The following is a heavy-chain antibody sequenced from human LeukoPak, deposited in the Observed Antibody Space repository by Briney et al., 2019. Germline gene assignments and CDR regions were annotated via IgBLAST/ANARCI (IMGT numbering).Heavy chain of an antibody. D-gene: IGHD5-24*01. CDR2: IRYDGSNK. Sequence: GGSLRLSCAASGFTLSSYGMHWARQAPGKGLEWVAFIRYDGSNKYYADSVRGRFTISRDNAKNSLFLQMNSLRAEDTAIYYCARDLDGYSDNFDYWGQGTLVTVSS. J-gene: IGHJ4*02. CDR3: ARDLDGYSDNFDY. V-gene: IGHV3-30*02. CDR1: GFTLSSYG.